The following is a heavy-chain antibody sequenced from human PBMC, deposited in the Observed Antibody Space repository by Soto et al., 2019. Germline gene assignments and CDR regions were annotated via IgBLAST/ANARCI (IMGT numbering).Heavy chain of an antibody. V-gene: IGHV1-69*05. CDR2: INPISGTA. D-gene: IGHD6-13*01. J-gene: IGHJ4*02. CDR3: VSATRGPGAATDY. Sequence: SVKVSCKASGGTFSSYAIHWVRQAPGQGLEWMGGINPISGTANYAQKFQGRVTITTDESTSTAYMELSRLRSEDTAVYFCVSATRGPGAATDYWGQGTLVTVSS. CDR1: GGTFSSYA.